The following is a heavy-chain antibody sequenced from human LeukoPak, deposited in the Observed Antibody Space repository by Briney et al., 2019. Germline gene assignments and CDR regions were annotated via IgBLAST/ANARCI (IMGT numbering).Heavy chain of an antibody. Sequence: PGGSLRLSCAASGFTFSSYSMNWVRQAPGKGLEWVSSISSSSSYIYYADSVKGRFTISRDNAKNSLYLQMNSLRAEDTAVYYCARRYTIEVNGNGFDIWGQGTMVTVSS. CDR2: ISSSSSYI. V-gene: IGHV3-21*01. CDR3: ARRYTIEVNGNGFDI. J-gene: IGHJ3*02. D-gene: IGHD6-19*01. CDR1: GFTFSSYS.